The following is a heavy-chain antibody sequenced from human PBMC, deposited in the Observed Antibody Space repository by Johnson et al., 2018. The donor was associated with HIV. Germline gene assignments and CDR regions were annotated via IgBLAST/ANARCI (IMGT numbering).Heavy chain of an antibody. CDR3: ARASIIWGDSRLVRGAFDI. Sequence: VQLVESGGGVVRPGGSLRLSCADSGFTFDDYGMSWVRQAPGKGLEWVSGINWNGSNTGYADSVKGRFTIYRDNAKNSLYLQMNRLRAEDTAFYYCARASIIWGDSRLVRGAFDIWGQGTMVTVSS. D-gene: IGHD3-10*01. V-gene: IGHV3-20*04. CDR1: GFTFDDYG. CDR2: INWNGSNT. J-gene: IGHJ3*02.